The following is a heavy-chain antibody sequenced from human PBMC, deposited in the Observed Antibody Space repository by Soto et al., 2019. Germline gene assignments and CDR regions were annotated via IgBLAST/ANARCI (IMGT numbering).Heavy chain of an antibody. D-gene: IGHD2-21*02. Sequence: QVPLVQSGGEVKKPGASVKVSCKTSGYTFNTYGINWVRQAPGQGLEWMGWINTNSGNPNYAQKFQGRVTMTRDTSTGTAYMEMRSLTSDDTAVYYCARKKCIGDCYYFDYWGQGTLVTVSS. V-gene: IGHV1-18*01. CDR3: ARKKCIGDCYYFDY. CDR1: GYTFNTYG. CDR2: INTNSGNP. J-gene: IGHJ4*02.